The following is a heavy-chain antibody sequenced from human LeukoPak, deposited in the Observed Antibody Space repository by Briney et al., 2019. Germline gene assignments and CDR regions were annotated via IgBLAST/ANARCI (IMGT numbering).Heavy chain of an antibody. J-gene: IGHJ4*02. CDR3: ARRDIVVVVSASDY. CDR2: ITASGDST. D-gene: IGHD2-15*01. CDR1: GFTVSSNS. Sequence: VGSLRLSCAASGFTVSSNSMSWVRQAPGKGLEWVSGITASGDSTYYADSVKGRFTMSRDNSKNTVYLQMNSLRVDDTAVYYCARRDIVVVVSASDYWGQGTLVTVSS. V-gene: IGHV3-23*01.